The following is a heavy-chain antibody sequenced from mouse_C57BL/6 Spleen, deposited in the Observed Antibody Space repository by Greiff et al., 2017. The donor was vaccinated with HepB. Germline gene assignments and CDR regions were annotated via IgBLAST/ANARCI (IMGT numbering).Heavy chain of an antibody. D-gene: IGHD3-3*01. J-gene: IGHJ1*03. V-gene: IGHV5-9-1*02. Sequence: DVQLVESGEGLVKPGGSLKLSCAASGFTFSSYAMSWVRQTPEKRLEWVAYISSGGDYIYYADTVKGRFTISRDNARNTLYLQMSSLKSEDTAMYYCTRAEGRDWYFDVWGTGTTVTVSS. CDR2: ISSGGDYI. CDR3: TRAEGRDWYFDV. CDR1: GFTFSSYA.